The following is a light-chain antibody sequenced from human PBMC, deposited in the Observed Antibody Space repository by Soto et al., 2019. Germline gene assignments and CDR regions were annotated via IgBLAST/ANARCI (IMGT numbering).Light chain of an antibody. J-gene: IGKJ2*02. V-gene: IGKV1-5*01. CDR3: QQYNGSPST. CDR2: DVS. Sequence: DIQMTQSPSTLSASVGDTVTITCRASQSFGSWLAWYQQKPGQAPKLLIYDVSTLEYGVPSRFSGSGSGTEFALTISSLQPDDFATYYCQQYNGSPSTFGQGTKLEIK. CDR1: QSFGSW.